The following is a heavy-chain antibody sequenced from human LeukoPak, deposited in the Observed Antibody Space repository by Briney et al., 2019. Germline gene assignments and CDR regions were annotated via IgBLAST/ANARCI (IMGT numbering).Heavy chain of an antibody. CDR3: TRSPSDWQSRVLLS. CDR2: IYHTGST. Sequence: SETLSLTCAVSGDSIVTTNWWCWVRPPPGKGLEWSGEIYHTGSTNNKPSLKSRATIAVDKSKNQFSLKLSFVTAADTAVYYCTRSPSDWQSRVLLSWGQGTLVTVSS. J-gene: IGHJ5*02. D-gene: IGHD3/OR15-3a*01. CDR1: GDSIVTTNW. V-gene: IGHV4-4*02.